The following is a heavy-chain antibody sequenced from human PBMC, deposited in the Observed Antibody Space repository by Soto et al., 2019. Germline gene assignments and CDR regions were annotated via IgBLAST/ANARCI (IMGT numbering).Heavy chain of an antibody. Sequence: ELQLVESGGGLVKPGGSLRLSCAGSGFSFSGDSMDWVRQAPGKGLEWVSSITSGGSYIFYSDSVKGRFTISRDNAKNSLYLQMDSLRTEDTAVYYCARENGSQLRLDVWGQGTTVTVSS. V-gene: IGHV3-21*01. D-gene: IGHD3-10*01. CDR3: ARENGSQLRLDV. CDR1: GFSFSGDS. CDR2: ITSGGSYI. J-gene: IGHJ6*02.